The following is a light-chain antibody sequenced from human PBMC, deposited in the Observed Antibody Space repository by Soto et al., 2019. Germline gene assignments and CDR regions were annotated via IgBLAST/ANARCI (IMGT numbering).Light chain of an antibody. V-gene: IGKV2-28*01. Sequence: IEKTQSPLSLPVTPGESASISCRSSQSLLHSNGYNYLDWYLQKPGQSPQLLIYLGSNRASGVPDRFSGSGSGTDFTLKISRVEAEDVGVYYCMQALQTPWTFGQGTKVDIK. CDR3: MQALQTPWT. J-gene: IGKJ1*01. CDR1: QSLLHSNGYNY. CDR2: LGS.